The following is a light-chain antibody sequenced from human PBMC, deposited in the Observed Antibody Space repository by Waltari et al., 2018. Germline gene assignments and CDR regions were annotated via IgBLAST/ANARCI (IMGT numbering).Light chain of an antibody. J-gene: IGLJ7*01. Sequence: QSVLTQPPSVSAAPGPRVTLSCPRGRPNIGNYFVHWYRQIPGTAPKLLIYENTERPSGIPGRFSGSKSGTSATLDITGLQAGDEADYYCGTWDSSLSGAVFGGGTHLTVL. CDR2: ENT. V-gene: IGLV1-51*02. CDR1: RPNIGNYF. CDR3: GTWDSSLSGAV.